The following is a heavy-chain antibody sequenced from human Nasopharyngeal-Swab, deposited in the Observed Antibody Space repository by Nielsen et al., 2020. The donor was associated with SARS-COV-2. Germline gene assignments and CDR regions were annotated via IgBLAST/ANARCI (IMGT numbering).Heavy chain of an antibody. CDR1: GGPISTYY. CDR3: ANSPYRSGWYYFAY. V-gene: IGHV4-59*13. D-gene: IGHD6-13*01. J-gene: IGHJ4*02. CDR2: IYYSGSA. Sequence: SETLSLTCIVSGGPISTYYWSWIRQTPGKGLEWIGHIYYSGSANYNPSLKSRVTFSVDTSKNQFSLNLSSVTAADTAVYYCANSPYRSGWYYFAYWGQGTLVTVAS.